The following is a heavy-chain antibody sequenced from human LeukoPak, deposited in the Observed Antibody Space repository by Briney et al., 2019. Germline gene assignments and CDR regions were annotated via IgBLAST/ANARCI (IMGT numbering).Heavy chain of an antibody. CDR2: ISSSSSYI. V-gene: IGHV3-21*01. CDR3: ALSSGYLFDY. CDR1: GFTFSSYS. D-gene: IGHD3-22*01. J-gene: IGHJ4*02. Sequence: GGALRLSCAASGFTFSSYSMNWVRQAPGKGLEWVSSISSSSSYIYYADSVKGRFTISTDNDKTSLYLQMDSLRAEDTAVYYCALSSGYLFDYWGQGTLVTVSS.